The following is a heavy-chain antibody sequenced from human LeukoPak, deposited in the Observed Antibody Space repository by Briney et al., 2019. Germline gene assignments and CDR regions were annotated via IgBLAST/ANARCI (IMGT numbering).Heavy chain of an antibody. D-gene: IGHD6-6*01. CDR2: ISWNSGSI. CDR3: AKVASPPYYYYGMDV. Sequence: PGGSLRLSCAASGFTFDDYAMHWVRHAPGKGLEWVSGISWNSGSIGYADSVKGRFTISRDNAKNSLYLQMNSLRAEDTALYYCAKVASPPYYYYGMDVWGQGTTVTVSS. CDR1: GFTFDDYA. V-gene: IGHV3-9*01. J-gene: IGHJ6*02.